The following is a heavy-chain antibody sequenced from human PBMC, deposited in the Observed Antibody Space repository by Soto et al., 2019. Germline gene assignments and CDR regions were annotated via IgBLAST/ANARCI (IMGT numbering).Heavy chain of an antibody. CDR1: GFTFSSYG. Sequence: GGSLRLSCAASGFTFSSYGMHWVRQAPGKGLEWVAVISYDGSNKYYADSVKGRFTISRDNSKNTLYLQMNSLRAEDTAVYYCAKRPHPGLPVYWGQGTLVTVSS. CDR3: AKRPHPGLPVY. J-gene: IGHJ4*02. CDR2: ISYDGSNK. V-gene: IGHV3-30*18. D-gene: IGHD5-18*01.